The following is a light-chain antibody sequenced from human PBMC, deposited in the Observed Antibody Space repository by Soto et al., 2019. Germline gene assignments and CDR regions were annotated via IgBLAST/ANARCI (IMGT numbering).Light chain of an antibody. CDR3: QQSFRMPRT. CDR1: QSINNY. Sequence: DTQMTQSPSSLSASVGDRVSITCRARQSINNYLNWFQQQPGKAPRLLIYAASSLESGIPSRFSGSGSGTDFTLTISGLQSEDFATYYCQQSFRMPRTFGQGTRLEI. CDR2: AAS. J-gene: IGKJ2*01. V-gene: IGKV1-39*01.